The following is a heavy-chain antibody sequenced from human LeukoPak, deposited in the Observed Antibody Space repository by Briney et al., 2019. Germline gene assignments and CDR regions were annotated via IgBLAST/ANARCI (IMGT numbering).Heavy chain of an antibody. CDR1: GGSISSCY. CDR3: ARGFATDWFDP. V-gene: IGHV4-4*07. CDR2: IYTSGST. J-gene: IGHJ5*02. D-gene: IGHD1-26*01. Sequence: SETLSLTCIVPGGSISSCYWSWIRQPAGKGLEWIGRIYTSGSTNYNPSLKSRVTISLDTSKNQFSLKLTSVTAADTAVFYCARGFATDWFDPWGQGTLVTVSS.